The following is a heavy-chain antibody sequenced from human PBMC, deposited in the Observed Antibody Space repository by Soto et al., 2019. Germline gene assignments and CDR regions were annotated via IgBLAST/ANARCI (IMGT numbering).Heavy chain of an antibody. CDR2: IWYDGSNK. Sequence: QVQLVESGGGVVQPGRSLRLSCAASGFTFSSYGMHWVRQAPGKGLEWVAVIWYDGSNKYYADSVKGRFTISRDNSKNTRYMQMNSLRAEDTAVYYCARAGQLWLRGAFDIWGQGTMVTVSS. J-gene: IGHJ3*02. V-gene: IGHV3-33*01. CDR3: ARAGQLWLRGAFDI. D-gene: IGHD5-18*01. CDR1: GFTFSSYG.